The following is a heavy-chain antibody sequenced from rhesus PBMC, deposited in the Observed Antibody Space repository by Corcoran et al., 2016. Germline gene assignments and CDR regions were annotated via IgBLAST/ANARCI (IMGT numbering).Heavy chain of an antibody. D-gene: IGHD4-29*01. CDR2: IYGSVSRT. CDR1: GGSINRNY. CDR3: AGATTVAYWYFDI. V-gene: IGHV4-169*01. Sequence: QLQLQESGPGLVKPSETLSVTCAVSGGSINRNYWSWIRQAPGKGLEWICYIYGSVSRTNYHPSLTRRVNLSVDPSKNQLSLKLSSVTAADTAVYYCAGATTVAYWYFDIWGPGTPITISS. J-gene: IGHJ2*01.